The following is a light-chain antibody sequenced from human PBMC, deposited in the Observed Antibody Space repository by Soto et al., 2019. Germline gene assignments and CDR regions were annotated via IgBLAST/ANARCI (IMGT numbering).Light chain of an antibody. V-gene: IGLV2-23*02. CDR1: SSDVGSYNL. CDR2: EVS. CDR3: CSYAGSDWV. Sequence: QSVLTQPASVSGSPGQSITISCTGTSSDVGSYNLVSWYQQHPGKAPKLMIYEVSKRPSGVYNRFSGSKSGNTASLTISGLQAEDEADYYCCSYAGSDWVFGGGTKLTVL. J-gene: IGLJ3*02.